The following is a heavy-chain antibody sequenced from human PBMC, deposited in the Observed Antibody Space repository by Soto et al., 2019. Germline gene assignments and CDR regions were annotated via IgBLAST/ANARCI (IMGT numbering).Heavy chain of an antibody. J-gene: IGHJ4*02. Sequence: SETLSLTCTVSGGSISSYYWSWIRQPPGKGLEWIGYIYYSGSTNYNPSLKSRVTISVDTSKNQFSLKLSSVTAADTAVYYCATRGTGYYYDSSGYDYWGQGTLVTVSS. CDR3: ATRGTGYYYDSSGYDY. CDR2: IYYSGST. CDR1: GGSISSYY. V-gene: IGHV4-59*01. D-gene: IGHD3-22*01.